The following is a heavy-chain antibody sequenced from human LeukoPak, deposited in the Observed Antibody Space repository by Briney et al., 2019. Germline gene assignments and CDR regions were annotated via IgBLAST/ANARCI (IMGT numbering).Heavy chain of an antibody. Sequence: GGSLRLSCAASGFTFSSHWMSWVRQAPGKRLEWVANINQDGSDENYVDSVKGRFTISRDNARNSLYLQMNSLRGEDTAVHHCARVKIGFTISDYWGQGTLVTVSS. CDR2: INQDGSDE. V-gene: IGHV3-7*01. J-gene: IGHJ4*02. CDR1: GFTFSSHW. D-gene: IGHD3-3*01. CDR3: ARVKIGFTISDY.